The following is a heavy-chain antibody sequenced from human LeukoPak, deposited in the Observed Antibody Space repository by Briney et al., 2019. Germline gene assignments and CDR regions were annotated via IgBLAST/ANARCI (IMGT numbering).Heavy chain of an antibody. CDR1: GGSISSSNYY. V-gene: IGHV4-39*07. J-gene: IGHJ4*02. CDR2: IYYSGST. D-gene: IGHD3-22*01. Sequence: SETLSLTCTVSGGSISSSNYYWGWIRQPPGKGLEWIAYIYYSGSTYYNPSLKSRVAISVDTSKNQFSLKLSSVTAADTAVYYCARSGPRYYYDNSGYSRFDYWGQGSLVSVSS. CDR3: ARSGPRYYYDNSGYSRFDY.